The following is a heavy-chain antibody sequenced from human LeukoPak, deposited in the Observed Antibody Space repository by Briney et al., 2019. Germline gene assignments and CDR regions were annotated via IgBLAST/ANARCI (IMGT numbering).Heavy chain of an antibody. Sequence: PSETLSLTCTVSSGSISSTSYYWGWIRQPPGKGLEWIGSIYYSGRTNYNPSLKSRVTISVDTSKNQFSLKLSSVTAADTAVYYCARGDGSGSYRRNFDSWGQGTLVTVSS. CDR2: IYYSGRT. J-gene: IGHJ4*02. D-gene: IGHD3-10*01. CDR1: SGSISSTSYY. V-gene: IGHV4-39*07. CDR3: ARGDGSGSYRRNFDS.